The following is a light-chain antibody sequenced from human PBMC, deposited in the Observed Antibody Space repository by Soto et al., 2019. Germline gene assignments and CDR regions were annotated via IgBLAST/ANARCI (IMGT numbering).Light chain of an antibody. J-gene: IGLJ2*01. Sequence: QSALTQPASVSGSPGQSITISCTGTSSDVGGYNYVSWYQQHPGKAPKLMIYEVSNRPSGVSNRFSGSKSGNTASLIISGLQAADEAEYYCCCCSYAGSSSFRVLFGGGTQLTVL. V-gene: IGLV2-14*01. CDR3: CSYAGSSSFRVL. CDR2: EVS. CDR1: SSDVGGYNY.